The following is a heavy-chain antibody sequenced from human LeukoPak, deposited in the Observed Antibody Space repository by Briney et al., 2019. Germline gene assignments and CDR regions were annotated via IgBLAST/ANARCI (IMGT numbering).Heavy chain of an antibody. J-gene: IGHJ4*02. CDR1: GGTFSSYA. D-gene: IGHD4-17*01. V-gene: IGHV1-69*05. CDR3: ARIEDYGDYEY. Sequence: SVKVSCRASGGTFSSYAISWVRQAPGQGLEWMGRIIPIFGTANYAQKFQGRVTITTDESTSTAYMELSSLRSEDTAVYYCARIEDYGDYEYWGQGTLVTVSS. CDR2: IIPIFGTA.